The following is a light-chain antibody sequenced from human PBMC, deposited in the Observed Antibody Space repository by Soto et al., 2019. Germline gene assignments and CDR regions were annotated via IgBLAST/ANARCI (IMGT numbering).Light chain of an antibody. J-gene: IGLJ2*01. CDR3: QSYDSSLSGCVV. Sequence: QSVLTQPPSVSGAPGQRVTISCTGSSSNIGAGYDVHWYQQLPGTAPKLLIYGNSNRPSGVPDRFSGSKSGTSASLAITGLQAEDEADYYRQSYDSSLSGCVVFGGGTQLTVL. CDR1: SSNIGAGYD. CDR2: GNS. V-gene: IGLV1-40*01.